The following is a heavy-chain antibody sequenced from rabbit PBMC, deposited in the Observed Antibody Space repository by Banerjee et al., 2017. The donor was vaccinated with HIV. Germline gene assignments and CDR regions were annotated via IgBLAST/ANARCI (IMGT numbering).Heavy chain of an antibody. V-gene: IGHV1S47*01. J-gene: IGHJ4*01. D-gene: IGHD1-1*01. Sequence: QEQLVESGGGLVQLEGSLTLTCKASGSDISSNAMCWVRQAPGKGLEWIGDICGGSGSTDYASWVNGRFTISSDDGQNTVDLQMTSLTAADTATYFCARHETGTSGWNFALWGPGTLVTVS. CDR1: GSDISSNA. CDR2: ICGGSGST. CDR3: ARHETGTSGWNFAL.